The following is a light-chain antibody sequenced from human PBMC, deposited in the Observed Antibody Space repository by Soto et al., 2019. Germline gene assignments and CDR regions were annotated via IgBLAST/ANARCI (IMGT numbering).Light chain of an antibody. CDR1: SSDVGAYNY. CDR3: SSSTSSSTYV. V-gene: IGLV2-14*01. J-gene: IGLJ1*01. Sequence: QSALTQPASVSGSPGQSITISCTGTSSDVGAYNYVSWYQQHPGKASKLIIYEVSNRPSGVSNRLSGSKSGNTASLTISGLQAEDETDYYCSSSTSSSTYVFGTGTKVTVL. CDR2: EVS.